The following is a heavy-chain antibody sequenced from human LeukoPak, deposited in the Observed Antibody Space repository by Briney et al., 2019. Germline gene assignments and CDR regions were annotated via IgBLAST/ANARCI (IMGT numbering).Heavy chain of an antibody. Sequence: ASVTVSCKASGYTFTGYYMHWVRQAPGQGLEWMGWINPNSGGTNYAQKFQGRVTMTRDTSISTAYMELSRLRSDDTAVYYCARAHAPTSFGVVTYFDYWGQGTLVTVSS. V-gene: IGHV1-2*02. J-gene: IGHJ4*02. CDR2: INPNSGGT. D-gene: IGHD3-3*01. CDR3: ARAHAPTSFGVVTYFDY. CDR1: GYTFTGYY.